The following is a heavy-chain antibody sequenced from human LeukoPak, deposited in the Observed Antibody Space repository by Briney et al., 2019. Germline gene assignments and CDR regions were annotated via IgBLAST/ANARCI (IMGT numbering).Heavy chain of an antibody. D-gene: IGHD1-26*01. CDR2: INHSGST. V-gene: IGHV4-34*01. CDR3: SRESGPFCPFGY. CDR1: GGSISSYY. Sequence: SETLSLTCTVSGGSISSYYWSWIRQPPGKGLEWIGEINHSGSTNYNPSLNSRVTMSLDESKNQLSLNLTSVTAADTAIYYCSRESGPFCPFGYWGRGTLVTVPS. J-gene: IGHJ4*02.